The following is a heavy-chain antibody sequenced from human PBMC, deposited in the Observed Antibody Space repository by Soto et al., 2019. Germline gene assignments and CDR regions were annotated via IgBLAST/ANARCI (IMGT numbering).Heavy chain of an antibody. D-gene: IGHD6-19*01. CDR2: IYSGGST. CDR3: ASSPIAVADQNDY. J-gene: IGHJ4*02. V-gene: IGHV3-66*01. CDR1: GFTVSSNY. Sequence: EVQLVESGGGLVQPGGSLRLSCAASGFTVSSNYMSWVRQAPGKGLEWVSVIYSGGSTYYADSVKGRFTISRDNSKNTLYLQMNSLRAEDTAVSYCASSPIAVADQNDYWGQGTLVTVSS.